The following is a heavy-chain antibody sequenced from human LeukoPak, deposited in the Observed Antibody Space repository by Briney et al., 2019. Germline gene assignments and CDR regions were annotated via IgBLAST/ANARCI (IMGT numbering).Heavy chain of an antibody. CDR2: IYSGGST. V-gene: IGHV3-66*01. CDR3: ARVSSGRWFDP. J-gene: IGHJ5*02. CDR1: GFTVNNNF. D-gene: IGHD7-27*01. Sequence: GGSLRLSCAVSGFTVNNNFMSWVRQAPGKGLEWVSVIYSGGSTYYTDSAKGRFTISRDNSKNTLYLQMNSLRAEDTAMYYCARVSSGRWFDPWGQGTLVGVSS.